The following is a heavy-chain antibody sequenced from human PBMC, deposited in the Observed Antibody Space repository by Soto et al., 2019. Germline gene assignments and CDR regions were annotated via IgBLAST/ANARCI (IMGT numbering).Heavy chain of an antibody. V-gene: IGHV3-30*18. CDR1: GFTFSSYG. CDR2: ISYDGSNK. CDR3: AKSSVDTAMVTPFDY. J-gene: IGHJ4*02. D-gene: IGHD5-18*01. Sequence: GGSLRLSCAASGFTFSSYGMHWVRQAPGKGLEWVAVISYDGSNKYYADSVKGRFTISRDNSKNTLYLQMNSLRAEDTAVYYCAKSSVDTAMVTPFDYWGQGTLVTVSS.